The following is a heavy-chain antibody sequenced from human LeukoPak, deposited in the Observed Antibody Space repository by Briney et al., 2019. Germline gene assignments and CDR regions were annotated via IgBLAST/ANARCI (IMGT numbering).Heavy chain of an antibody. V-gene: IGHV4-59*01. CDR2: IYYSGST. Sequence: SETLSLTCTVSGGSISSYYWSWIRQPPGKGLEWIGYIYYSGSTNYNPSLKSRVTISVYTSENQFSMKLSSVTAADTAVYYCARLEYYYDSSGYRAEYFQHWGQGTLVTVSS. CDR3: ARLEYYYDSSGYRAEYFQH. D-gene: IGHD3-22*01. CDR1: GGSISSYY. J-gene: IGHJ1*01.